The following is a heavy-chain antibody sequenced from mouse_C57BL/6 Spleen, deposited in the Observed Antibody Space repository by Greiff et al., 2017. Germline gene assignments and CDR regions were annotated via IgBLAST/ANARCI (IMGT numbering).Heavy chain of an antibody. Sequence: QVQLQQPGAELVKPGASVKLSCKASGYTFTSYWMHWVKQRPGQGLEWIGMIHPNSGSTNYNEKFKSKATLTVDKSSSTAYMQLSSLTSEDSAVYYCARRPGRDYAMDYWGQGTSVTVSS. CDR1: GYTFTSYW. J-gene: IGHJ4*01. CDR3: ARRPGRDYAMDY. CDR2: IHPNSGST. V-gene: IGHV1-64*01. D-gene: IGHD3-3*01.